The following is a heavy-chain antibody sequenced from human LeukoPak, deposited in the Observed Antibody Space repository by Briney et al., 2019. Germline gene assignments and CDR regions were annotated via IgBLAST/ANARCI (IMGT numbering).Heavy chain of an antibody. D-gene: IGHD6-13*01. J-gene: IGHJ4*02. CDR1: GYTFTSYY. CDR3: ARGDVGQQLAIDY. V-gene: IGHV1-8*02. Sequence: ASVKVSCKASGYTFTSYYMHWVRQAPGQGLEWMGWMNPNSGNTGYAQKFQGRVTMTRNTSISTAYMELSSLRSEDTAVYYCARGDVGQQLAIDYWGQGTLVTVSS. CDR2: MNPNSGNT.